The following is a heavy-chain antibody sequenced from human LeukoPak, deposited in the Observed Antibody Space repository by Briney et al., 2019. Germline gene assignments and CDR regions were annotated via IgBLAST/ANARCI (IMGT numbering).Heavy chain of an antibody. CDR1: GEPFSGYY. V-gene: IGHV4-34*01. CDR3: ARLVPERFFQLNPEGYYDY. Sequence: SETLSLTCGVSGEPFSGYYWSWIRQTPGKGLELIGEINRSGNTDYNPSLKSRVSISIDTSKNQFSLKMISVTAADTAVYYCARLVPERFFQLNPEGYYDYWGQGTLVTVSS. D-gene: IGHD3-3*01. CDR2: INRSGNT. J-gene: IGHJ4*02.